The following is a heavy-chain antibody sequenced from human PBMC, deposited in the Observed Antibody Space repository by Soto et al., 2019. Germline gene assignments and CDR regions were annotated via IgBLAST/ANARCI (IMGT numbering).Heavy chain of an antibody. D-gene: IGHD3-3*01. CDR3: AREDDFWSGYLDY. V-gene: IGHV4-61*01. J-gene: IGHJ4*02. CDR2: IYYSGST. CDR1: GGSVSSGSYY. Sequence: QVQLQESGPGLVKPSETLSLTCTVSGGSVSSGSYYWSWIRQPPGKGLEWIGYIYYSGSTNYNPSLKSRVTISVDTSKNQFSLKLSSVTAADTAVYYCAREDDFWSGYLDYWGQGTLVTVSS.